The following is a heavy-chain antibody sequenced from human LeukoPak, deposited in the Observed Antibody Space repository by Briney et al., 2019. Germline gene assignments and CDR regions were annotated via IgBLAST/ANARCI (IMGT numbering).Heavy chain of an antibody. CDR2: ISGSGGST. Sequence: LAGGSLRLSCAASGFTFSSYAMSWVRQAPGKGLEWVSAISGSGGSTYYADSVKGRFTISRDNSKNTLYLQMNSLRAEDTAVYYCAKDHWSGWYGNAFDIWGQGTMVTVPS. CDR3: AKDHWSGWYGNAFDI. CDR1: GFTFSSYA. D-gene: IGHD6-19*01. V-gene: IGHV3-23*01. J-gene: IGHJ3*02.